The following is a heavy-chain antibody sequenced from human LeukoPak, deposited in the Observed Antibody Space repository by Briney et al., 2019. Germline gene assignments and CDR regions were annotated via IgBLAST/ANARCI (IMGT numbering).Heavy chain of an antibody. CDR2: ISYDGSNK. V-gene: IGHV3-30*04. CDR3: ARDLRDFWGGDFDY. D-gene: IGHD3-3*01. Sequence: PGRSLRLSCAASGFTFSSYAMHWVRQAPGKGLEWVAVISYDGSNKYYADSVKGRFTISRDNSKNTLYLQMNSLRAEDTAVYYCARDLRDFWGGDFDYWGQGTLVTVSS. J-gene: IGHJ4*02. CDR1: GFTFSSYA.